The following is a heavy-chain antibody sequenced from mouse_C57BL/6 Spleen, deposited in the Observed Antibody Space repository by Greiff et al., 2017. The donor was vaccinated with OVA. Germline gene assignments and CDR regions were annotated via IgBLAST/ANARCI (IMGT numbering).Heavy chain of an antibody. D-gene: IGHD2-10*01. CDR1: GFTFSSYA. Sequence: EVQLVESGGGLVKPGGSLKLSCAASGFTFSSYAMSWVRQTPEKRLEWVATISDGGSYTYYPDNVKGRFTISRDNAKNHLYLQMSHLKSEDTAMYYCARPYYGNFGYFDVWGTGTTVTVSS. J-gene: IGHJ1*03. CDR2: ISDGGSYT. V-gene: IGHV5-4*01. CDR3: ARPYYGNFGYFDV.